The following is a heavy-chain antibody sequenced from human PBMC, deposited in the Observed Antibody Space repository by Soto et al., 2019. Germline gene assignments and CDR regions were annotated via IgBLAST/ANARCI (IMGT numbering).Heavy chain of an antibody. J-gene: IGHJ4*02. V-gene: IGHV3-30*18. D-gene: IGHD6-19*01. CDR3: AKGRIAVAGLFDY. CDR1: GFTFSSYG. CDR2: ISYDGSNK. Sequence: QVQLVESGGGVVQPGRSLRLSCAASGFTFSSYGMHWVRQAPGKGLEWVAVISYDGSNKYYADSVKGRFTISRDNSKNTLYLLMNSLRAEDTSVYYCAKGRIAVAGLFDYWGQGTLVTVSS.